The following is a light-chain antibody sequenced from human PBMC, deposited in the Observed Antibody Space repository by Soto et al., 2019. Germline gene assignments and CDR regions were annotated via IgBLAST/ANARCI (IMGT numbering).Light chain of an antibody. CDR3: QKYNNWPPIT. CDR1: QSVSSN. J-gene: IGKJ5*01. CDR2: GAS. V-gene: IGKV3-15*01. Sequence: EIVMTQSPATLSVSPGERVTLSCRASQSVSSNLAWYQQKPGQAPRLLIYGASTRATGIPARFSGSGSGTELTLTISSLQSEDFAVYYCQKYNNWPPITFGQGTRLEIK.